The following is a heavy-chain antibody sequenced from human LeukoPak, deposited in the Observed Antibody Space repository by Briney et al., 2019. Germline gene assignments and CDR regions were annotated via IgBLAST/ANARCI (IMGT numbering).Heavy chain of an antibody. CDR1: GGTFSSYA. CDR2: NGPSDSYT. J-gene: IGHJ5*02. Sequence: GASVKVSCKASGGTFSSYAISWVRQMPGKGLEWMGRNGPSDSYTNYSPSFQGHVTISADKSISTAYLQWSSLKASDTAMYYCARHPGANWFDPWGQGTLVTVSS. V-gene: IGHV5-10-1*01. CDR3: ARHPGANWFDP.